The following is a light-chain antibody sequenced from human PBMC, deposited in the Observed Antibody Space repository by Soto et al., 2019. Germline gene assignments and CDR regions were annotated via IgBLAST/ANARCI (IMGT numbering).Light chain of an antibody. V-gene: IGLV1-51*01. CDR1: SSNIGGNS. J-gene: IGLJ1*01. CDR2: DDN. Sequence: QCSLAQPPSMSAAPGQKVTISCSGSSSNIGGNSVSWYQQLPGTAPTLLIYDDNKRPSGIPDRFSGSKSGTSATLRITGFQTGDEADYYCGSWDSSLSAYVFGTGTKVTVL. CDR3: GSWDSSLSAYV.